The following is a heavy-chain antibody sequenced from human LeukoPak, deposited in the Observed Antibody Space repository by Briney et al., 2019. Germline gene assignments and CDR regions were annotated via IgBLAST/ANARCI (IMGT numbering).Heavy chain of an antibody. J-gene: IGHJ4*02. D-gene: IGHD3-16*01. CDR2: ISGLSSHI. CDR3: GRALRPLRTSSAGDL. V-gene: IGHV3-21*01. CDR1: GFTFSYYD. Sequence: GGSLRLSCSASGFTFSYYDMTWFRQAPGKGLEWVSSISGLSSHIYYGDSVKGRFSISRDNAKNSLYLQMNSLGAEDTAVYYCGRALRPLRTSSAGDLWGQRTLVTVSS.